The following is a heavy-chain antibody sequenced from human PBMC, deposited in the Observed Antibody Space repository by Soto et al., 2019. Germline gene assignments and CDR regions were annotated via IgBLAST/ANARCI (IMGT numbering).Heavy chain of an antibody. CDR3: ARAHAPTLPFDS. D-gene: IGHD2-2*01. V-gene: IGHV4-59*01. Sequence: LSLTCTVSGGSIRNVYWSWIRQAPGKGLEWIGFIFHSGNAKYNPSLKSRVTISVDTSKNKFSLSLDSVTAADTAVYFCARAHAPTLPFDSWGHGTLVTVSS. CDR1: GGSIRNVY. CDR2: IFHSGNA. J-gene: IGHJ4*01.